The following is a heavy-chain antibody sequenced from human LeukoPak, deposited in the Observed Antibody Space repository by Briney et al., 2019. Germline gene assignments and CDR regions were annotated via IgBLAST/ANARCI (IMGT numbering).Heavy chain of an antibody. J-gene: IGHJ4*02. Sequence: SGPALVKPTQTLTLTCTFSGFSLSTSGMRVSWIRQPPGKALEWLSRIDWDDDKFYSTSLKTRLTISKDTSKNQVVLTMTNMDPVDTATYYCARTPYCGGDCYVDYWGQGTLVTVSS. CDR2: IDWDDDK. V-gene: IGHV2-70*04. CDR3: ARTPYCGGDCYVDY. CDR1: GFSLSTSGMR. D-gene: IGHD2-21*02.